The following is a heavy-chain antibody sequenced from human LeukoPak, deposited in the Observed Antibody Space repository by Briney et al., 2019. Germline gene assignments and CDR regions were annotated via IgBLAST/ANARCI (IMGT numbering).Heavy chain of an antibody. CDR1: GLTFDDYG. CDR3: ARDTGIAAASDY. J-gene: IGHJ4*02. CDR2: INWNGGST. V-gene: IGHV3-20*04. D-gene: IGHD6-13*01. Sequence: GGSLRLSCAASGLTFDDYGMSWVRQAPGKGLEWVSGINWNGGSTGYADSVKGRFTISRDNAKNSLYLQMNSLRAEDTALYYCARDTGIAAASDYWGQGTLVTVSS.